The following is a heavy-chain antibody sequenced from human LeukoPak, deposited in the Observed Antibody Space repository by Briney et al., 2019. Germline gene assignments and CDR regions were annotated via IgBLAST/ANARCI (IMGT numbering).Heavy chain of an antibody. CDR2: IYYTGST. D-gene: IGHD3-10*01. Sequence: SETLSLTCTVSGGSISSYYWSWIRQPPGKGLEWIGYIYYTGSTNYNPSLKSRVTISVDTSKNQFSLKLSSVTAADTAIYYCARGGYYGSGNDFRFDPWGQGTLVTVSS. CDR3: ARGGYYGSGNDFRFDP. V-gene: IGHV4-59*01. CDR1: GGSISSYY. J-gene: IGHJ5*02.